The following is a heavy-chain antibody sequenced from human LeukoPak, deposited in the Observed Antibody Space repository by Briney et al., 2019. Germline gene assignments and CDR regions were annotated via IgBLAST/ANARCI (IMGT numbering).Heavy chain of an antibody. CDR2: ISNAGTYK. V-gene: IGHV3-21*01. CDR3: ETYDDAGRGY. Sequence: GGSLRLSCVVSEFTFSRYSMNWVRQAPGKGLEWVSSISNAGTYKDYADSVKGRFTISRDNAKNSLYLQMDSLRVEDTAMYYCETYDDAGRGYWGQGTLVAVSS. J-gene: IGHJ4*02. D-gene: IGHD3-22*01. CDR1: EFTFSRYS.